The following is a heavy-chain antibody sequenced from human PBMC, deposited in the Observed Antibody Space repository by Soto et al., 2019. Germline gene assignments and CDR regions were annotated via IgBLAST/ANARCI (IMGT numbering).Heavy chain of an antibody. CDR3: ARAFYSSGYYYVGPFDY. Sequence: GGSLRLSCAASGFTFSSYAMHWVRQAPGKGLEWVAVISYDGSNKYYADSVKGRFTISRDNSKNTLYLQMNSLRAEDTAVYYCARAFYSSGYYYVGPFDYWGQGTLVTVSS. V-gene: IGHV3-30-3*01. CDR1: GFTFSSYA. CDR2: ISYDGSNK. D-gene: IGHD3-22*01. J-gene: IGHJ4*02.